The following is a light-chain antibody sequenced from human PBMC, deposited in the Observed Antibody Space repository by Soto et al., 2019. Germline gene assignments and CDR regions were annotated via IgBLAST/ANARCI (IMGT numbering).Light chain of an antibody. CDR2: GVY. CDR1: QSVSSN. V-gene: IGKV3D-15*01. Sequence: EIVMTQSPTILSVSPGERATLSCRASQSVSSNLAWYQQKPGQAPRLLIYGVYTRAPGIPARFSGSGSGTEFTLTISSLQSEDFAVYYCQEYNYWHPITFGGGTKVEIK. CDR3: QEYNYWHPIT. J-gene: IGKJ4*01.